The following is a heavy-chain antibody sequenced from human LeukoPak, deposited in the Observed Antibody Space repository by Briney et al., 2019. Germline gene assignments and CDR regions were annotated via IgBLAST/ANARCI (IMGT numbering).Heavy chain of an antibody. J-gene: IGHJ4*02. CDR1: GHTFTAFF. CDR2: LNPNSGGT. V-gene: IGHV1-2*02. CDR3: ARVGAAYQDSNY. D-gene: IGHD1-26*01. Sequence: ASVKVSCKTSGHTFTAFFIHWVRQAHGQGLEWMGWLNPNSGGTNYAQKFQGRVTMTRDTSISTAYMELSRLRSDDTAVYFCARVGAAYQDSNYWGQGTLVTVSS.